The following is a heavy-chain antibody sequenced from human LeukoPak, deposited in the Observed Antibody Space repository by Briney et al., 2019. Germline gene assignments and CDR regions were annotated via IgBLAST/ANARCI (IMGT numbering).Heavy chain of an antibody. Sequence: ASVKVSCKVSGYTLTELSMHWVRQAPGKGLEWMGGFDPEAGETIYAQKFQGRVTMTEDTSTDTAYMELSSLRSEDTAVYYCAPDWLGYCSGGSCFDYWGQGTLVTVSS. CDR2: FDPEAGET. V-gene: IGHV1-24*01. D-gene: IGHD2-15*01. CDR3: APDWLGYCSGGSCFDY. CDR1: GYTLTELS. J-gene: IGHJ4*02.